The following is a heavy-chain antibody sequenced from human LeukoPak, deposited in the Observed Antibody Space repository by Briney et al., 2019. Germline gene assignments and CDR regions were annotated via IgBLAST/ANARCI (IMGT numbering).Heavy chain of an antibody. D-gene: IGHD2-15*01. V-gene: IGHV3-48*01. CDR1: GFTFSSYS. J-gene: IGHJ4*02. CDR2: ITRSSSAK. Sequence: GGSLRLSCVASGFTFSSYSMNWVRQAPGKGLEWVSYITRSSSAKFYADSVKGRFTISRDNAENLLYLQMNSLRAEDTAVYYCTKDQEGSDYWGQGTLVTVSS. CDR3: TKDQEGSDY.